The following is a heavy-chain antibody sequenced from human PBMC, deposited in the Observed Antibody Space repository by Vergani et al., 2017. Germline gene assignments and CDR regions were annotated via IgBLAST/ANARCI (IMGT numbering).Heavy chain of an antibody. CDR1: GGSISSYY. V-gene: IGHV4-59*01. J-gene: IGHJ5*02. CDR2: IHHSGAT. CDR3: ASDTHSGQRADR. D-gene: IGHD6-19*01. Sequence: QVQLQESGPGLVKPSETLSLTCTVSGGSISSYYWSWIRQPPGKGLEWIGYIHHSGATNSKSSLRSRVSISIDTSKSSFSLRLSSVTTADTAMYYCASDTHSGQRADRWGQGILVTVTS.